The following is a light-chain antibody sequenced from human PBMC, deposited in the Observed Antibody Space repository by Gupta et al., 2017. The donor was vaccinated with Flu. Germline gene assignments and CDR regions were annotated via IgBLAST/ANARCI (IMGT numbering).Light chain of an antibody. CDR1: SSNIGAGYD. J-gene: IGLJ3*02. V-gene: IGLV1-40*01. CDR3: QSYDSSLSGSV. CDR2: GNS. Sequence: SVLTQPPSLSGAPGQRVTMSCAGSSSNIGAGYDVHWYQQLPGPAPKLLIYGNSNRPSGVPDRFSGSKSGTSASLAITGLQAEDEADYYCQSYDSSLSGSVFGGGTKLTVL.